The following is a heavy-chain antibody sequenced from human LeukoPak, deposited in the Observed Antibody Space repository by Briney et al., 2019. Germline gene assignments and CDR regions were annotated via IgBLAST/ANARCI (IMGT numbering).Heavy chain of an antibody. D-gene: IGHD5-18*01. V-gene: IGHV5-51*01. CDR2: IYPGDSNT. CDR1: GYSFTSYW. J-gene: IGHJ3*02. Sequence: GESLKISCKGSGYSFTSYWIGWVRQMPGKGREWMGIIYPGDSNTRYSPSFQGQVTISADKSISTAYLQWSSLKASDTAMYYCARLEDTAMVTWAFDIWGQGTMVTVSS. CDR3: ARLEDTAMVTWAFDI.